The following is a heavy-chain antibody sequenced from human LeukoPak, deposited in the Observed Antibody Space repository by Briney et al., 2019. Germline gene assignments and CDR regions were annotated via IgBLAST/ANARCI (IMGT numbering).Heavy chain of an antibody. Sequence: AGGSLTLSCAASGFTFSSYAMSWVRQAPGKGLEWVSAISGSGGSTYYADSVKGRFTIPRDNSKNTLYLQMNSLRAEDTAVYYCAKGPAGIYYYYYMDVWGKGTTVTVSS. V-gene: IGHV3-23*01. CDR3: AKGPAGIYYYYYMDV. D-gene: IGHD2-2*01. CDR1: GFTFSSYA. CDR2: ISGSGGST. J-gene: IGHJ6*03.